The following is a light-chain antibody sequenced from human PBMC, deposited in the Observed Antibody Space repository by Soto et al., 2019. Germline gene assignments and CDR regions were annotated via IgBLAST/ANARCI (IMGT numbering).Light chain of an antibody. Sequence: QSVLTQPPSASGSPGQSVTISCTGTSSDVGGYNYVSWYQQHPGKAPKLMIYEVSKRPSGVPDRFSGSKSVNTASLTVSGLQAEDEADYYCSSYAGSNNVVFGGGTQLTVL. J-gene: IGLJ2*01. CDR3: SSYAGSNNVV. CDR2: EVS. CDR1: SSDVGGYNY. V-gene: IGLV2-8*01.